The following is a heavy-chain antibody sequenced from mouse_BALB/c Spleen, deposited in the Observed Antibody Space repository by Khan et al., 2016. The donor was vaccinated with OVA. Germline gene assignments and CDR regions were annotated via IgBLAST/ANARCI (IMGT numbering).Heavy chain of an antibody. Sequence: VQLKESGPGLVAPSQSLSITCTVSGFSLTSYGVHWVRQPPGKGLEGLGVIWTGGSTNYNSALRSRLTINKDNSKSQVFLKMNNLQTDDTAMYCCARDLSSSHWYFDVWGAGTTVTVSS. J-gene: IGHJ1*01. V-gene: IGHV2-9*02. D-gene: IGHD1-1*01. CDR2: IWTGGST. CDR1: GFSLTSYG. CDR3: ARDLSSSHWYFDV.